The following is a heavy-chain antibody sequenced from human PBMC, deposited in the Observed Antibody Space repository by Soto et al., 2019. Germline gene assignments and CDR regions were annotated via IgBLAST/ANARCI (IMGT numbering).Heavy chain of an antibody. V-gene: IGHV3-11*01. CDR2: ISSSGSTI. J-gene: IGHJ4*02. CDR3: ARHSYGIRKYFDY. CDR1: GFTFSDYY. Sequence: LRLSCAASGFTFSDYYMSWIRQAPGKGLEWVSYISSSGSTIYYADSVKGRFTISRDNAKNSLYLQMNSLRAEDTAVYYCARHSYGIRKYFDYWGQGTLVTVSS. D-gene: IGHD5-18*01.